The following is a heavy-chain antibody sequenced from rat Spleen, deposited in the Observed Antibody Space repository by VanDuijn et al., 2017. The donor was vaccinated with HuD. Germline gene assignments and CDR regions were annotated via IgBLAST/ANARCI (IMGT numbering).Heavy chain of an antibody. CDR3: ARSDGVHYYLPFAD. D-gene: IGHD1-12*02. CDR2: INSAGST. Sequence: EVQLQESGPGLVKPSQSLSLSCSVTGYSITSNYWGWIREFPGSKLEWMGYINSAGSTIYNPSLKSRISITRDTSKNQFFLQVDSVTTDDTATYYCARSDGVHYYLPFADWGQGTLVTVSS. J-gene: IGHJ3*01. V-gene: IGHV3-3*01. CDR1: GYSITSNY.